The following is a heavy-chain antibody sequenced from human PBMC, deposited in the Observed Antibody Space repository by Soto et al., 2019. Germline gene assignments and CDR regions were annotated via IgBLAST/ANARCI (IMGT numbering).Heavy chain of an antibody. V-gene: IGHV3-13*04. CDR2: IGTAGDT. CDR1: GFTISSHD. CDR3: VSAVAGGQIWRDLQY. D-gene: IGHD2-21*01. J-gene: IGHJ4*01. Sequence: EVHLVESGGGSEQPGGSLRLSCAASGFTISSHDMHWVRQAPGKRLEWVSAIGTAGDTFYSDSVMVRFTISRENAKDSLYLQMSSLRADDTAVYFWVSAVAGGQIWRDLQYWVHGTLVTVSS.